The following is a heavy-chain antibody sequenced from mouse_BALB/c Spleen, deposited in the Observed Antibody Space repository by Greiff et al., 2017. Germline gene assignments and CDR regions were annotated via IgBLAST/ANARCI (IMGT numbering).Heavy chain of an antibody. J-gene: IGHJ4*01. CDR1: GYTFTSYY. V-gene: IGHV1S81*02. CDR3: TREASRY. D-gene: IGHD6-1*01. Sequence: VKLVESGAELVKPGASVKLSCKASGYTFTSYYMYWVKQRPGQGLEWIGEINPSNGGTNFNEKFKSKATLTVDKSSSTAYMQLSSLTSEDSAVYYCTREASRYWGQGTSVTVSS. CDR2: INPSNGGT.